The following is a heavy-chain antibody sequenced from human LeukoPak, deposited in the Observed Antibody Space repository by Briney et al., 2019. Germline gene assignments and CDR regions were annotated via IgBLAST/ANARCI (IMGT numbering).Heavy chain of an antibody. Sequence: PGGSLRLSCAASGFTFSDYYMSWIRQAPGKGLEWVSYISSSSSYTNYADSVKGRFTISRDNAKNSLFLQMNSLRAEDTAVYYCARSLAYYHILTGYYYYYYYGMDVWGKGTTVTVSS. V-gene: IGHV3-11*06. CDR1: GFTFSDYY. J-gene: IGHJ6*04. CDR2: ISSSSSYT. CDR3: ARSLAYYHILTGYYYYYYYGMDV. D-gene: IGHD3-9*01.